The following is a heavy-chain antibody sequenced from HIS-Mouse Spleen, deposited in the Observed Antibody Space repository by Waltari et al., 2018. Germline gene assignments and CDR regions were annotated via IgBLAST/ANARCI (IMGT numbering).Heavy chain of an antibody. Sequence: QAPGKGLEWVSGISWNSGSIGYADSVKGRFTISRDNAKNSLYLQMNSLRAEDTALYYCAKEGRGYSYGYEGFDYWGQGTLVTVSS. J-gene: IGHJ4*02. CDR2: ISWNSGSI. V-gene: IGHV3-9*01. CDR3: AKEGRGYSYGYEGFDY. D-gene: IGHD5-18*01.